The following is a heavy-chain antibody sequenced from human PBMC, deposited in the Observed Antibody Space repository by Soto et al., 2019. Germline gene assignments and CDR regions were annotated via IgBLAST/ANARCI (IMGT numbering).Heavy chain of an antibody. CDR2: IDPSDSYT. D-gene: IGHD3-10*01. CDR3: AKSSTPYGSGSYYDY. CDR1: GYSFTSYW. V-gene: IGHV5-10-1*01. J-gene: IGHJ4*02. Sequence: PGESLKISCKGPGYSFTSYWISWVRQMPGKGLEWMGRIDPSDSYTNYSPSFQGHVTISADKSISTAYLQWSSLKASDTAMYYCAKSSTPYGSGSYYDYWGQGTLVTVSS.